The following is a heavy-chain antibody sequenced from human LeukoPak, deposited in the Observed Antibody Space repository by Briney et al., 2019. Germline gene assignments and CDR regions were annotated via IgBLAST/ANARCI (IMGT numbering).Heavy chain of an antibody. Sequence: PSETLSLTCTVSGGSISSYFWSWIRQPAGQRLEWIGRIYTIGSTNYNPSLKSRVIMSVDTSKNQFSLKLSSVTAADTAVYYCARDSGGYNLYFDLWGRGTLVTVSS. CDR2: IYTIGST. J-gene: IGHJ2*01. D-gene: IGHD5-24*01. V-gene: IGHV4-4*07. CDR3: ARDSGGYNLYFDL. CDR1: GGSISSYF.